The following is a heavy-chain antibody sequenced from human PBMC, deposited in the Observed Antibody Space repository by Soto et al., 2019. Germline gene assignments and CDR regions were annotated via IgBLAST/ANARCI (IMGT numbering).Heavy chain of an antibody. CDR1: GFTFSNAL. J-gene: IGHJ6*02. CDR2: IKSKTDGGTT. D-gene: IGHD5-12*01. Sequence: GGSLRLSCAASGFTFSNALLNWIRKAPGKGLELVGRIKSKTDGGTTDYAAPVKGRFTISRDDSKNTLYRQMNSLKTEDTAVYYCTTDSIVATIADWPYYYYYGMDVWGQGT. V-gene: IGHV3-15*07. CDR3: TTDSIVATIADWPYYYYYGMDV.